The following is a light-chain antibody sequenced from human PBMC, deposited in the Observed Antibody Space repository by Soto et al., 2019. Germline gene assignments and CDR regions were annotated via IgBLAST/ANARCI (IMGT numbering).Light chain of an antibody. CDR1: SSKIVAGYD. Sequence: SVLTQPPPMSWAPGQRGTISCTGSSSKIVAGYDVHWYQQLPGTAPKLLIYGNSNRPSGVPDRFSGSKSGTSASLAITGLQAEDEADYYCQSYDSSLSGYVFGTGTKVTVL. J-gene: IGLJ1*01. CDR2: GNS. CDR3: QSYDSSLSGYV. V-gene: IGLV1-40*01.